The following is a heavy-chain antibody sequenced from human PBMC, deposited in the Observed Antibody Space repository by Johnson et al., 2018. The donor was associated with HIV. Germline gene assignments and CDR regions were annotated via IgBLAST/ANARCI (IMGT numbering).Heavy chain of an antibody. CDR3: PRGRARAFDT. J-gene: IGHJ3*02. Sequence: QVQLVESGGGVVQPGRSLRLSCAASGFTFSSYAMHWVRQAPGKGLEWVAVISYDGSNKYYADSVKGRFTISRDNSKNTLYMQMNSLRAEDTAVYYCPRGRARAFDTWGQGTMVTVSS. V-gene: IGHV3-30-3*01. CDR1: GFTFSSYA. CDR2: ISYDGSNK.